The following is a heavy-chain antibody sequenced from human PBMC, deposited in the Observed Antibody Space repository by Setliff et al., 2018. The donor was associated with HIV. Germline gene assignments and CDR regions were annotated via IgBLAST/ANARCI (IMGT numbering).Heavy chain of an antibody. J-gene: IGHJ4*02. Sequence: SETLSLTCSVSGVSVGSGDYYWHWIRQHPEKALEWIGYIFHSGDTYYNPSLKSRISMSVDTSKNQFSLELTSLTAADTAVYYCATRPRIAARPFDYWGQGMVVTVS. CDR2: IFHSGDT. D-gene: IGHD6-6*01. V-gene: IGHV4-31*03. CDR1: GVSVGSGDYY. CDR3: ATRPRIAARPFDY.